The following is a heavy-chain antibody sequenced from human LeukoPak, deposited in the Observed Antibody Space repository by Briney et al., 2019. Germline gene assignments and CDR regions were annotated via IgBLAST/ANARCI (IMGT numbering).Heavy chain of an antibody. CDR2: ISYDGSNK. V-gene: IGHV3-30*18. CDR1: GFIFSSFG. D-gene: IGHD1-26*01. Sequence: GGSLSLSCAASGFIFSSFGMHWVRQAPGKGLEWVAVISYDGSNKYYADSVKGRFTISRDNSKNTLYLQMNRLRAEDTAVYYCAKEWEPDAFDIWGQGTMVTVSS. J-gene: IGHJ3*02. CDR3: AKEWEPDAFDI.